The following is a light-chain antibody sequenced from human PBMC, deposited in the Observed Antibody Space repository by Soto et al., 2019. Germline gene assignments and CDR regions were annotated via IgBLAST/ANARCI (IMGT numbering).Light chain of an antibody. J-gene: IGLJ1*01. CDR1: NSNVGTNY. V-gene: IGLV1-47*02. CDR2: STD. Sequence: QSVLTQPPSASGTPGQRVTISCLGGNSNVGTNYVYWYQQFPGAAPRLLIQSTDGRPSGVPDRFVGSKSGTSASVAISGLQSEDEADYYCAAWDDSVSIQVFGTGTKVTVL. CDR3: AAWDDSVSIQV.